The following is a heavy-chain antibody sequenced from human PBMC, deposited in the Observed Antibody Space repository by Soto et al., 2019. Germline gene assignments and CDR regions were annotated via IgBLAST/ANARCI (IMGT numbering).Heavy chain of an antibody. J-gene: IGHJ4*02. Sequence: GASVKVSCKASGYTFSSYGISWVRQAPGQGLEWMGWISAYNGNTNYAQKLQGRVTLTTDTSTSTAYMELRSLRSDDTAVYYCAIAYFYDSRGPSDYWGPGTLVTVS. D-gene: IGHD3-22*01. CDR2: ISAYNGNT. CDR1: GYTFSSYG. CDR3: AIAYFYDSRGPSDY. V-gene: IGHV1-18*01.